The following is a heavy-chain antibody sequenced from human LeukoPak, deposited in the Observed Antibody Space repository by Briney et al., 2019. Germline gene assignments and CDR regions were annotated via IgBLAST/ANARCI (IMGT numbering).Heavy chain of an antibody. CDR3: ASSIAARKGFDY. Sequence: SETLSLTCTVSGGSIGSYYWSWIRQPPGKGLEWIGYIYYSGSTNYNPSLKSRVTISVDTSKNQFSLKLSSVTAAGTAVYYCASSIAARKGFDYWGQGTLVTVSS. CDR2: IYYSGST. V-gene: IGHV4-59*01. D-gene: IGHD6-6*01. J-gene: IGHJ4*02. CDR1: GGSIGSYY.